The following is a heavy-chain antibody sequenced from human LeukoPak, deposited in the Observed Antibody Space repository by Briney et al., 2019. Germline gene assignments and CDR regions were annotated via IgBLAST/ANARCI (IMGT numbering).Heavy chain of an antibody. CDR1: GYSISSGYY. Sequence: PSETLSLTCTVSGYSISSGYYWGWIRQPPRKGLEWIGSIYHSGSTYYNPSLKSRVTISVDTSKNQFSLKLSSVTAADTAVYYCARAEVRGVTLDYWGQGTLVTVSS. CDR3: ARAEVRGVTLDY. D-gene: IGHD3-10*01. CDR2: IYHSGST. J-gene: IGHJ4*02. V-gene: IGHV4-38-2*02.